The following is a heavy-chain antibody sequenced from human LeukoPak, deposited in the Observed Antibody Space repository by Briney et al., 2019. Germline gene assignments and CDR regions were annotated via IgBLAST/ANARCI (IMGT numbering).Heavy chain of an antibody. J-gene: IGHJ5*02. D-gene: IGHD6-13*01. Sequence: ASVKVSCKTSGYTFTDYYIHWVRQAPGQGLEWMGWINPDSGYTNYAQKFQGRVTMTRDTSINTAYMELSRLTSDDTAVYYCARRGGTGYSSSWYTDQRFGFDPWGQGTLVTVSS. V-gene: IGHV1-2*02. CDR1: GYTFTDYY. CDR3: ARRGGTGYSSSWYTDQRFGFDP. CDR2: INPDSGYT.